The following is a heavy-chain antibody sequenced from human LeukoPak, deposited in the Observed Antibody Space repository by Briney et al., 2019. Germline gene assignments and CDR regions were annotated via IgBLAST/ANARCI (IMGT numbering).Heavy chain of an antibody. CDR2: IYYSGST. CDR1: GGSISSSSYY. D-gene: IGHD3-22*01. CDR3: ASRWGYYDSSGYYRRNNWFDP. Sequence: PSETLSLTCTVSGGSISSSSYYWGWIRQPPGKGLEWIGSIYYSGSTYYNPSLKSRVTISVDTSKNQFSLKLSSVTAADTAVYYCASRWGYYDSSGYYRRNNWFDPWGQGALVTVSS. J-gene: IGHJ5*02. V-gene: IGHV4-39*01.